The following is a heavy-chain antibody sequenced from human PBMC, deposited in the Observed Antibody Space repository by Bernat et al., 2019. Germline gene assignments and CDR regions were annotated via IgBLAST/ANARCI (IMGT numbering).Heavy chain of an antibody. Sequence: QLQLQESGPGLVKPSETLSLTCTVSGGSISSSSYYWGWIRQPPGKGLEWIGSIYYSGSTYYNPSLKSRVTISVDTSKNQFSLQLSAMTAADTAVYYCARHKVQRHFIGVADTCFDYWGQGTLVTVSS. D-gene: IGHD6-19*01. V-gene: IGHV4-39*01. CDR1: GGSISSSSYY. CDR2: IYYSGST. J-gene: IGHJ4*02. CDR3: ARHKVQRHFIGVADTCFDY.